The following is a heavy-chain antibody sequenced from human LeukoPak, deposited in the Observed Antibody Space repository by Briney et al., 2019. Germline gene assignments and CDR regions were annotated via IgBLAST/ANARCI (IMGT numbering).Heavy chain of an antibody. D-gene: IGHD5-24*01. CDR1: GFAFSSYA. CDR2: VSNDGTEK. J-gene: IGHJ4*02. V-gene: IGHV3-30-3*01. Sequence: GGSLRLSCAASGFAFSSYAIHWVRQAPGKGLECVAVVSNDGTEKYYADSAKGRFTISRDNSKNTLYLQMNSLRTEDTAVYYCARDGGDGYNDLDYWGQGTLVTVSS. CDR3: ARDGGDGYNDLDY.